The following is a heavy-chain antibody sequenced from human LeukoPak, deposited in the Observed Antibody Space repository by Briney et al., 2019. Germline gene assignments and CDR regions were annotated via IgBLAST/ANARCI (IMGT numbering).Heavy chain of an antibody. Sequence: GGSLRLSCAASGFTFSSYAMHWVRQAPGKGLERVAVISYDGSNKYYADSVKGRFTISRDNSKNTLYLQMNSLRAEDTAVYYCARDPSPSAGYFDYWGQGTLVTVSS. CDR2: ISYDGSNK. J-gene: IGHJ4*02. CDR1: GFTFSSYA. CDR3: ARDPSPSAGYFDY. V-gene: IGHV3-30-3*01.